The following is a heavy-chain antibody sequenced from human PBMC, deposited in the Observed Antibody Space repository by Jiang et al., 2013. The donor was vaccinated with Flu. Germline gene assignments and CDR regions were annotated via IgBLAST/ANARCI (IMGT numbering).Heavy chain of an antibody. V-gene: IGHV1-2*04. D-gene: IGHD6-13*01. J-gene: IGHJ6*02. CDR2: INPNSGGT. CDR3: ARDQQQLDRNKYYYGMDV. Sequence: HWVRQAPGQGLEWMGWINPNSGGTNYAQKFQGWVTMTRDTSISTAYMELSRLRSDDTAVYYCARDQQQLDRNKYYYGMDVWGQGTTVTVSS.